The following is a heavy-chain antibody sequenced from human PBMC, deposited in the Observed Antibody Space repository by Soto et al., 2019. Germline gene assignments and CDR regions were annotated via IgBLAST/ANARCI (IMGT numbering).Heavy chain of an antibody. V-gene: IGHV3-23*01. CDR3: AGWYYLDYFDY. D-gene: IGHD6-19*01. J-gene: IGHJ4*02. CDR1: GFTFSSYV. CDR2: ISGSATST. Sequence: PGGSLRLSCAASGFTFSSYVMSWVRQAPGKGLEWVSSISGSATSTYYADSVKGRFTISRDNSRNTLYLQMNNLGAEDTAIYYCAGWYYLDYFDYWGQGTLVTVSS.